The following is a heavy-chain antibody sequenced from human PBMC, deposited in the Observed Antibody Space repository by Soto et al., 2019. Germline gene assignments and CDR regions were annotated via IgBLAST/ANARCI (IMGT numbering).Heavy chain of an antibody. CDR3: ARDVGYCTSGVCLSYYYYGMDV. D-gene: IGHD2-8*01. V-gene: IGHV1-69*01. CDR2: IIPIFGTA. Sequence: QVQLVQSGAEVKKPGSSVKVSCKASGGTFSSYAISWVRQAPGQGLEWMGGIIPIFGTANYAHKVQGRVTITADEATSTAYMELSSLRSEDRAVYYCARDVGYCTSGVCLSYYYYGMDVWGKGTTVTVSS. J-gene: IGHJ6*04. CDR1: GGTFSSYA.